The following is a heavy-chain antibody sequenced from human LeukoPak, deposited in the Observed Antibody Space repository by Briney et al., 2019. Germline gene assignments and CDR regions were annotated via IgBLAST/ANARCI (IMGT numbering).Heavy chain of an antibody. D-gene: IGHD3-10*01. J-gene: IGHJ4*02. CDR1: GFTFSSYS. CDR2: ISSSSSYI. CDR3: ARDFRAASGSYYNDY. V-gene: IGHV3-21*01. Sequence: GGSLRLSCAASGFTFSSYSMNWVRQAPGKGLEWVSSISSSSSYIYYADSVKGRFTISRDNAKSSLYLQMNSLRAEDTAVYYCARDFRAASGSYYNDYWGQGTLVTVSS.